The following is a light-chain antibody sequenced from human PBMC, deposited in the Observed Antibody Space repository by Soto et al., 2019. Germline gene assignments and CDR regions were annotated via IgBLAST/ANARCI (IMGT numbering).Light chain of an antibody. Sequence: QSVSTQPSSVSGPPGPSITFPPPGTNSHVVGYHYVSWYQPHRGKAPKFMIYEVSNRPSGFSNRFSGSKSGNTASLTISGLQAEDEEDCYCSSYTPSYTPEIVFGTGTKVTVL. J-gene: IGLJ1*01. CDR3: SSYTPSYTPEIV. CDR2: EVS. CDR1: NSHVVGYHY. V-gene: IGLV2-14*01.